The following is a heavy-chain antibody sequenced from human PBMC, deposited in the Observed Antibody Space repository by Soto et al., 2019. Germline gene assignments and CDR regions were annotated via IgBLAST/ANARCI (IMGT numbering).Heavy chain of an antibody. J-gene: IGHJ4*02. D-gene: IGHD2-2*01. Sequence: QVQLVQSGAEVKKPGASAMVSCKASGYTFTNYGISWVRQAPGQGLEWMGWISAYNGNTDYAQKLQGRVTMTTDTSTSTAYMELRSLRSDDTAVYYCARVGAYCVSTSCHDYWGQGTLVTVSS. V-gene: IGHV1-18*01. CDR3: ARVGAYCVSTSCHDY. CDR1: GYTFTNYG. CDR2: ISAYNGNT.